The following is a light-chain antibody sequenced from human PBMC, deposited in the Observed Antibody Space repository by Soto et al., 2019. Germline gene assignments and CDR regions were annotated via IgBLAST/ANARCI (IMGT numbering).Light chain of an antibody. CDR1: SSDVGGYNY. J-gene: IGLJ1*01. CDR3: SSYAGSRLYV. V-gene: IGLV2-8*01. Sequence: QSALTQPPSASGSPGQSVTISCTGTSSDVGGYNYVSWYQQHPGKAPKLMIYEVSKRPSGVPDRFSGSKSGNTASLTVSGLQAEDEAYYYCSSYAGSRLYVFGTGTKVTVL. CDR2: EVS.